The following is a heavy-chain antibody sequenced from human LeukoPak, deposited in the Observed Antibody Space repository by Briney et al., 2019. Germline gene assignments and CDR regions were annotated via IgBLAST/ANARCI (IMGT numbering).Heavy chain of an antibody. J-gene: IGHJ4*02. Sequence: ASVKVSCKTSGYTFTDFSIHWVRQAPGQGLQWMGRINPNSGGAHYAQKFQGRVTLTRDTSITTAYMELSRLRSDDTAVYYCARDYDYVWGSFPTYYFDFWGQGTLVTVSS. CDR2: INPNSGGA. CDR1: GYTFTDFS. V-gene: IGHV1-2*02. D-gene: IGHD3-16*01. CDR3: ARDYDYVWGSFPTYYFDF.